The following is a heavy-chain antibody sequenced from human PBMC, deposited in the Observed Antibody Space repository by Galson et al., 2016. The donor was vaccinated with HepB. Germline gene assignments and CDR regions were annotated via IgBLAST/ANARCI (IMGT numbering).Heavy chain of an antibody. Sequence: SLRLSCAASGFTGFTFSSHWMHWVRQAPGKGLVWVSRISLDGSVTIYGDSVKGRFSTSRDNAKNTLFLQMNSLRVEDTAVYYCGASRDGYIDYWGQGALVTISS. D-gene: IGHD5-24*01. CDR1: GFTGFTFSSHW. J-gene: IGHJ4*01. CDR3: GASRDGYIDY. CDR2: ISLDGSVT. V-gene: IGHV3-74*01.